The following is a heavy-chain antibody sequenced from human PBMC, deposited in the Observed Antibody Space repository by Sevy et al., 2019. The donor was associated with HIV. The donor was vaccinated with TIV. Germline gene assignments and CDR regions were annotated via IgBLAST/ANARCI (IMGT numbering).Heavy chain of an antibody. CDR1: RFPFSNSW. Sequence: GGSLRLSCAASRFPFSNSWMTWVRQAPGKGLEWVANIKEDGSEIYYLDSVKGRFTISRDNAKNSLYLQMNSLRAEDTAVDYCLVSFDYWGQGTLVTVSS. V-gene: IGHV3-7*01. D-gene: IGHD3-10*01. CDR3: LVSFDY. CDR2: IKEDGSEI. J-gene: IGHJ4*02.